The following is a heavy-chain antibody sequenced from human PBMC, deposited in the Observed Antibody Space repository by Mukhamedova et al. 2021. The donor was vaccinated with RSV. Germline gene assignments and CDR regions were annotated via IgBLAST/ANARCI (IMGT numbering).Heavy chain of an antibody. J-gene: IGHJ4*02. CDR3: AKDTYYYDSSGLY. Sequence: SGSGGSTYYADSMKGRFTISRDNSKNTLYLQMNSLRAEDTAVYYCAKDTYYYDSSGLYWGQGTLVTVSS. V-gene: IGHV3-23*01. CDR2: SGSGGST. D-gene: IGHD3-22*01.